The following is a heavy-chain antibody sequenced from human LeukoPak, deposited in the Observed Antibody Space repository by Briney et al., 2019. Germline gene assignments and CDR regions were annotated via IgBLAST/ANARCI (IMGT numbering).Heavy chain of an antibody. J-gene: IGHJ4*02. Sequence: SETLSLTCTVSGGAISSGDYYWSWIRQHPGKGLEWIGYIYYSGSTNYNPSLKSRVTISVDTSKNQFSLKLSSVTAADTAVYYCARDRSEMAYDYWGQGTLVTVSS. CDR3: ARDRSEMAYDY. V-gene: IGHV4-61*08. CDR1: GGAISSGDYY. CDR2: IYYSGST. D-gene: IGHD5-24*01.